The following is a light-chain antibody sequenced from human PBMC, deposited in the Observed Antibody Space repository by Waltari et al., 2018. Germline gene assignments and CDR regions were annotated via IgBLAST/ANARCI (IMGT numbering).Light chain of an antibody. CDR3: SSYAGGSWV. J-gene: IGLJ3*02. Sequence: QSALTQPPSASGSPGQSVTISSPGTSSHVGGFNYVSWYQQNPGKVPKLMIYEVTKRPSGVPDRFSGSKSGNTASLTVSGLQTEDEADYYCSSYAGGSWVFGGGTKLTVL. V-gene: IGLV2-8*01. CDR1: SSHVGGFNY. CDR2: EVT.